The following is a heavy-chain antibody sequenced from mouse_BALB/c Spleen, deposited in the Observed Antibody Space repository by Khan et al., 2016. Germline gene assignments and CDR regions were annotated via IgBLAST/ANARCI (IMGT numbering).Heavy chain of an antibody. Sequence: QIQLVQSGPELKKPGETVKISCKASGYTFTNYGMNWVKQAPGKGLKWMGWINTNTGEPTYAEEFKERFAFSLEPSASTAYLQINNLKNEDTATYFCAEDYYGSNWFAYWGQGTLVPVSA. V-gene: IGHV9-3*02. D-gene: IGHD1-1*01. CDR2: INTNTGEP. CDR3: AEDYYGSNWFAY. J-gene: IGHJ3*01. CDR1: GYTFTNYG.